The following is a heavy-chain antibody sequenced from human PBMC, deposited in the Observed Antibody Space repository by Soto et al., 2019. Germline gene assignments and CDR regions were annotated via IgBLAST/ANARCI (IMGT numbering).Heavy chain of an antibody. CDR1: GFTFSDYY. V-gene: IGHV3-11*01. D-gene: IGHD6-6*01. CDR3: ARDPLYSSSPFYYYYYMDV. CDR2: ISSSGSTI. J-gene: IGHJ6*03. Sequence: QVQLVESGGGLVKPGGSLRLSCAASGFTFSDYYMSWIRQAPGKGLEWVSYISSSGSTIYYADSVKGRFTISRDNAKNSLYLQMNSLRADDTAVYYCARDPLYSSSPFYYYYYMDVWGKGTTVTVSS.